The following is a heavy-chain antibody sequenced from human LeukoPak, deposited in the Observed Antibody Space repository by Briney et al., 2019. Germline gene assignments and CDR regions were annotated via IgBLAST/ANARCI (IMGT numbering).Heavy chain of an antibody. CDR3: ARGGDGYGQFDY. Sequence: GSLRLSCAASGFTFSSYSMNWVRQAPGKGLEWVSSISSSSSYIYYADSVKGRFTISRDNAKNSLYLQMNSLRDEDTAVYYCARGGDGYGQFDYWGQGTLVTVSS. D-gene: IGHD5-24*01. V-gene: IGHV3-21*01. CDR2: ISSSSSYI. J-gene: IGHJ4*02. CDR1: GFTFSSYS.